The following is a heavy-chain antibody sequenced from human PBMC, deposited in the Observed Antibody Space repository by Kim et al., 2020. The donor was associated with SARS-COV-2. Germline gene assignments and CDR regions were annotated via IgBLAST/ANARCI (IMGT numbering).Heavy chain of an antibody. J-gene: IGHJ4*02. D-gene: IGHD2-15*01. V-gene: IGHV4-34*01. CDR2: INHSGST. CDR3: ARVNGGIRLGYLDY. CDR1: GGSFSGYY. Sequence: SETLSLTCAVYGGSFSGYYWSWIRQPPGKGLEWIGEINHSGSTNYNPSLKSRVTISVDTSKNQFSLKLSSVTAADTAVYYCARVNGGIRLGYLDYWGQGT.